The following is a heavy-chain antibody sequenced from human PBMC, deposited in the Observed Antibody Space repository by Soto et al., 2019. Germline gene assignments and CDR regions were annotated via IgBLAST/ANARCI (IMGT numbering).Heavy chain of an antibody. CDR2: ISYDGSNK. Sequence: QVQLVESGGGVVQPGRSLRLSCAASGFTFSSYAMHWVRQAPGKGLEWVAVISYDGSNKYYADSVKGRFTTSRDNSKNTLYLQMNSPRAEDTAVYYCARDLLREQLNYFDYWGQGTLVTASS. CDR3: ARDLLREQLNYFDY. D-gene: IGHD6-13*01. J-gene: IGHJ4*02. V-gene: IGHV3-30-3*01. CDR1: GFTFSSYA.